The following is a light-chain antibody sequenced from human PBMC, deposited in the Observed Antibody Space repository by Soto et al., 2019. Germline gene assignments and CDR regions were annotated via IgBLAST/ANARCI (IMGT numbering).Light chain of an antibody. Sequence: QAVLTQPPSVSGAPGQRVTISCTGSSSNIGAGYDVHWYRQLPGTAPKLLIYLSTNRPSGVPDRFSGSKSGTSASLAITGLQVEDEADYCCQSYDSSLSGCVFGTATKLTVL. CDR3: QSYDSSLSGCV. CDR2: LST. J-gene: IGLJ1*01. V-gene: IGLV1-40*01. CDR1: SSNIGAGYD.